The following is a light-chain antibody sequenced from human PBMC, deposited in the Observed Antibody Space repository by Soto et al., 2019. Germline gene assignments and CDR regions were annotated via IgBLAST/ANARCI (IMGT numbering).Light chain of an antibody. CDR1: TSDVGRYNY. J-gene: IGLJ1*01. V-gene: IGLV2-14*01. CDR2: DVS. Sequence: QSALTQPASVSGSPGQSITISCTGTTSDVGRYNYVSWYQQHPGIAPKLIIYDVSNRPSGVSNRFSGSKSGNTASLTISGLQAEDEADYYCNSYTSTSTYVFGTGTKLTVL. CDR3: NSYTSTSTYV.